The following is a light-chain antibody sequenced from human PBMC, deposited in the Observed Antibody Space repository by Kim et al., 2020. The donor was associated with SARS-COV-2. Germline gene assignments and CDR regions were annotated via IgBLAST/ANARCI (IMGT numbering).Light chain of an antibody. J-gene: IGLJ3*02. V-gene: IGLV1-47*01. CDR2: KNN. Sequence: RGVTIYCSGSSSSIGSNYLYWYQQPPGTAPKLRICKNNKRHSGVPDRFSGSKSGTSASRAISGLRSEGEADYYCAAWDDSLRGWGFGGGTQLTVL. CDR1: SSSIGSNY. CDR3: AAWDDSLRGWG.